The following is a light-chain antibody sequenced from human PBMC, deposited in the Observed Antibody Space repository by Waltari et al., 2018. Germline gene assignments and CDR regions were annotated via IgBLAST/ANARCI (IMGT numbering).Light chain of an antibody. CDR3: QQLNSYPIT. CDR1: QVISSN. V-gene: IGKV1-9*01. J-gene: IGKJ5*01. Sequence: IQLTQSPSSLSASVGDRVTITCRASQVISSNLAWYQQKPGKAPKLLTSAASTLQSGVPLRFSGSGSGTDFTLTISSLQPEDFATYYCQQLNSYPITLGQGTRLEIK. CDR2: AAS.